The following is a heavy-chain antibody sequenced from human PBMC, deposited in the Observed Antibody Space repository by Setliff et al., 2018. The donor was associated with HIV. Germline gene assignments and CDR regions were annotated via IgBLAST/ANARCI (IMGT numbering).Heavy chain of an antibody. V-gene: IGHV3-15*01. CDR2: IKSKIDGETT. CDR1: GGSISGYY. CDR3: IADLTDPPAFGPDY. J-gene: IGHJ4*02. Sequence: PSETLSLTCTVSGGSISGYYWGWIRQTPGKGLEWVGRIKSKIDGETTDYAALVKGRFTISRDDSKNILYLQLNSLKIEDTAVYHCIADLTDPPAFGPDYWGQGTLVTVSS. D-gene: IGHD3-3*02.